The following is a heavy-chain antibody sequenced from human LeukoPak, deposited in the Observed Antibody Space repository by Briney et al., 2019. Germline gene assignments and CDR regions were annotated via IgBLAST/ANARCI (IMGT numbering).Heavy chain of an antibody. CDR2: ITSSSAYI. Sequence: GGSLRLSCAASGFTFSTYSMNWVRQAPGKGLEWVSTITSSSAYIYYADSVKGRFTISRDNAKDSLYLQMNSLRAEDTAVYYYARDLFGSGSFYGFWGQGTLVTVSS. V-gene: IGHV3-21*06. CDR3: ARDLFGSGSFYGF. CDR1: GFTFSTYS. D-gene: IGHD3-10*01. J-gene: IGHJ4*02.